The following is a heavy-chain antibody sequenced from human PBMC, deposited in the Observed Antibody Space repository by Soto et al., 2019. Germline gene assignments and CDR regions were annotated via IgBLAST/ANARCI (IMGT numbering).Heavy chain of an antibody. Sequence: QVQLVESGGGVVQPGRSLRLSCAASGFTFSSYGMHWVRQAPGKGLEWVAVIWYDGSNKYYADSVKGRFTISRDNSKNTLYLQMNSLRAEDTAVYYCARTYGDDAFDIWGQGTMVTVSS. CDR1: GFTFSSYG. D-gene: IGHD4-17*01. CDR2: IWYDGSNK. J-gene: IGHJ3*02. CDR3: ARTYGDDAFDI. V-gene: IGHV3-33*01.